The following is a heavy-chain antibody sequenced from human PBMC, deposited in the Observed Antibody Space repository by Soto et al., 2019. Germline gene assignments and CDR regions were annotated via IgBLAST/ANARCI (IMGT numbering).Heavy chain of an antibody. V-gene: IGHV1-18*01. CDR2: INTYNHNT. D-gene: IGHD3-16*01. CDR1: GYTFTNYV. CDR3: ARDPRYGGA. Sequence: VASVKVSCKASGYTFTNYVIIWVRQAPGQGLEWVGRINTYNHNTNYAQRFQGRVTMTTDTSTTTAYMELRSLRSDDTAVYYCARDPRYGGAWGQGTLVSV. J-gene: IGHJ5*02.